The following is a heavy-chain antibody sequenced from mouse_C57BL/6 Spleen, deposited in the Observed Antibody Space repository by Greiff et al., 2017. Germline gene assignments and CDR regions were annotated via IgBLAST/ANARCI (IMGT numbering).Heavy chain of an antibody. CDR2: INPNNGGP. V-gene: IGHV1-22*01. CDR3: ARGRYDCAWFAY. D-gene: IGHD2-4*01. Sequence: VQLQQSGPELVTPGASVKMSCKASGYTFTNYNMHWVKQSHGKSLEWIGSINPNNGGPSYNKKFKGKATLTVNKSSSTAYMELRSLTSEESAVYYCARGRYDCAWFAYWGQGTLVTVSA. J-gene: IGHJ3*01. CDR1: GYTFTNYN.